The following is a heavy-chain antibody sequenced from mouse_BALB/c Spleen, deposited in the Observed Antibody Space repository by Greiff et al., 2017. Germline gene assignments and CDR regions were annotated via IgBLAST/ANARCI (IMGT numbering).Heavy chain of an antibody. V-gene: IGHV2-5-1*01. CDR3: AKDGNYVYAMDY. D-gene: IGHD2-1*01. J-gene: IGHJ4*01. CDR2: IWRGGST. CDR1: GFSLTSYG. Sequence: QVHVKQSGPSLVQPSQSLSITCTVSGFSLTSYGVHWVRQSPGKGLEWLGVIWRGGSTDYNAAFMSRLSITKDNSKSQVFFKMNSLQADDTAIYYCAKDGNYVYAMDYWGQGTSVTVSA.